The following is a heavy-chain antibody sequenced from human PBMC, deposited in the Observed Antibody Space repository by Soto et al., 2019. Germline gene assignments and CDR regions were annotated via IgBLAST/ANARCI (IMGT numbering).Heavy chain of an antibody. Sequence: EVQLVESGGDLVQPGGSLRLSCAXXGFIFSDYTMTWVRQAPGRGLEFVSHISSSGGAIFYAESVKGRFTVSRDNAKNSLYLQMNSLRDEDTAVYFCARDHGGSTWFVGVYYFFGMDVWGQGTAVTVSS. CDR3: ARDHGGSTWFVGVYYFFGMDV. CDR2: ISSSGGAI. CDR1: GFIFSDYT. V-gene: IGHV3-48*02. J-gene: IGHJ6*02. D-gene: IGHD6-13*01.